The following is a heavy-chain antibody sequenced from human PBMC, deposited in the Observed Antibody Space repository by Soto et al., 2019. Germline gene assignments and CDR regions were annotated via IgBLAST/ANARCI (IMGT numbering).Heavy chain of an antibody. CDR1: GFSFSDDW. D-gene: IGHD1-26*01. J-gene: IGHJ4*02. V-gene: IGHV3-74*01. CDR2: VSSVGDST. Sequence: EVQLVESGGGLVQPGGSLRLSCEASGFSFSDDWMHWVRQAPGKGLVCVSSVSSVGDSTDYADSVKGRFTISRDNAKNTLYLQMNSLGAEDTAVYYCVRGKYSGSYFFDYWGQGTLVTVSS. CDR3: VRGKYSGSYFFDY.